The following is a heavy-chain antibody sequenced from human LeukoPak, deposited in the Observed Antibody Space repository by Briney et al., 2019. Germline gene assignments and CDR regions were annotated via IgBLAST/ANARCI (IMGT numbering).Heavy chain of an antibody. CDR3: ARVYDRSGYYYRGFDY. J-gene: IGHJ4*02. CDR2: ISAYNGNT. V-gene: IGHV1-18*01. Sequence: ASVKVSCKASGYTFTSYGISWVRQAPGQGLEWMGWISAYNGNTNYAQKLQGRVTMTTDTSTSTAYMELRSLRSDDTAVYYCARVYDRSGYYYRGFDYWGQGTLVTVSS. D-gene: IGHD3-22*01. CDR1: GYTFTSYG.